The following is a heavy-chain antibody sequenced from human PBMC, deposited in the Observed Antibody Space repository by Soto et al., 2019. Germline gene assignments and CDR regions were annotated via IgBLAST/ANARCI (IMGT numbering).Heavy chain of an antibody. CDR2: VYHGGSI. CDR1: GGSISSSNW. J-gene: IGHJ4*02. Sequence: QVQLQESGPGLVKPSGTLSLTCAVSGGSISSSNWWGWVRQPPGKGLEWIGEVYHGGSINYNPSLRSRVTISMDKSKNEFSLSLRSVTAADSAVYYCARDRSGYFDYWGQGTLVTVSS. V-gene: IGHV4-4*02. D-gene: IGHD3-22*01. CDR3: ARDRSGYFDY.